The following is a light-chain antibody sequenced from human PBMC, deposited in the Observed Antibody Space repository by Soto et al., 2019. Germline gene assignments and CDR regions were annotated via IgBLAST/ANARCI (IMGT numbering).Light chain of an antibody. V-gene: IGLV2-18*02. CDR1: SSDIGAYNR. J-gene: IGLJ2*01. CDR2: EVK. CDR3: TSYTISNTVI. Sequence: QSALTQPPSVSGSPGQSVTISCAGTSSDIGAYNRVSWYHQPPGTVPKLMIYEVKTRPSGVPDRFSGSKSGNMASLTISGLHAEDEGDYYCTSYTISNTVIFGGGTKLTVL.